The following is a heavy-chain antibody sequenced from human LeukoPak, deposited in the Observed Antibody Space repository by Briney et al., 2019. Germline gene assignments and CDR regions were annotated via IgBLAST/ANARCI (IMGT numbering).Heavy chain of an antibody. CDR1: GFTFSRDS. V-gene: IGHV3-48*01. CDR3: VRDNPRCCGVVPANIDDY. CDR2: INGGGSPI. J-gene: IGHJ4*02. Sequence: GGSLRLSCAASGFTFSRDSMNWVRQAPGKGLEWVSYINGGGSPIYYADSVRGRFTISRDNSKNSLYLQMNSLRAEDTAVYYCVRDNPRCCGVVPANIDDYWGQGTLVTVSS. D-gene: IGHD2-15*01.